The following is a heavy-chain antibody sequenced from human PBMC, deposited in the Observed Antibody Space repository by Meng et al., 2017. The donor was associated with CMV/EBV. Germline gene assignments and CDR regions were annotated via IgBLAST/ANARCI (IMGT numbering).Heavy chain of an antibody. Sequence: GESLKISCAASGFTFSDYYMSWIRQAPGKGLEWVSYISSSGSTIYYADSVKGRFTISRDNAKNSLYLQMNSLRAEDTAVYCCARARRAYYDFWSGYYDDYWGQGTLVTVSS. V-gene: IGHV3-11*01. CDR3: ARARRAYYDFWSGYYDDY. CDR1: GFTFSDYY. D-gene: IGHD3-3*01. J-gene: IGHJ4*02. CDR2: ISSSGSTI.